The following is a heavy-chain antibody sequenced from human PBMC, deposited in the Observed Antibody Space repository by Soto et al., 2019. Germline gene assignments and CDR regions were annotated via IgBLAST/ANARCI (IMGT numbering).Heavy chain of an antibody. D-gene: IGHD2-15*01. CDR1: GGSISSSSYY. CDR3: ARRARPMGCSGGSCYDPSFDY. V-gene: IGHV4-39*01. CDR2: IYYSGST. J-gene: IGHJ4*02. Sequence: QLQLQESGPGLVKPSETLSLTCTVSGGSISSSSYYWGWIRQPPGKGLEWIGSIYYSGSTYYNPSLRRRVTISVHPSKHQCSLTLSSVTAADTAVYYCARRARPMGCSGGSCYDPSFDYWGQGTLVTVSS.